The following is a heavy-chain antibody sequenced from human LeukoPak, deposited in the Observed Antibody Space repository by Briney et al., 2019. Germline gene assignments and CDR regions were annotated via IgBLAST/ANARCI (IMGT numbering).Heavy chain of an antibody. J-gene: IGHJ4*02. CDR2: IYYSGST. CDR3: ARDSELLYFDY. CDR1: GGSISSSSYY. V-gene: IGHV4-39*07. D-gene: IGHD1-26*01. Sequence: SETLSLTCTVSGGSISSSSYYWGWLRQPPGKGLEWIGSIYYSGSTYYNPSLKSRVTISVDTSKNQFSLKLSSVTAADTAVYYCARDSELLYFDYWGQGTLVTVSS.